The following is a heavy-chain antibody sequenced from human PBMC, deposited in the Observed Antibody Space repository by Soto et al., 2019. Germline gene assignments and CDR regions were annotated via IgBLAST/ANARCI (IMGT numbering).Heavy chain of an antibody. D-gene: IGHD2-15*01. J-gene: IGHJ4*02. V-gene: IGHV3-30*18. CDR1: GFSFSTYV. CDR2: TSFDGNNK. Sequence: QVQLVESGGGVVQPGRSLRLSCAASGFSFSTYVMHWVRQAPGKGLEWLAVTSFDGNNKYYADSVKGRFTIFRDNSENTLYLQMNSLRTEDTAVYYCAKDWGRYCSGRTCYLFESWGQGTLVTVSS. CDR3: AKDWGRYCSGRTCYLFES.